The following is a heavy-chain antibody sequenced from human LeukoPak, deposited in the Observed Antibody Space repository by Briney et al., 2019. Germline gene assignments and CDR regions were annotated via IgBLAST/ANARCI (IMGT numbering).Heavy chain of an antibody. D-gene: IGHD1-1*01. V-gene: IGHV4-39*07. J-gene: IGHJ3*02. CDR3: ARDMGRYAFDI. CDR2: IYYSGST. CDR1: GGSISSSSYY. Sequence: SETLSLTCTVSGGSISSSSYYWGWIRQPPGKGLEWIGSIYYSGSTYYNPSLKSRVTISVDTSKNQFSLKLSSVTAADTAVYYCARDMGRYAFDIWGQGTMVTVSS.